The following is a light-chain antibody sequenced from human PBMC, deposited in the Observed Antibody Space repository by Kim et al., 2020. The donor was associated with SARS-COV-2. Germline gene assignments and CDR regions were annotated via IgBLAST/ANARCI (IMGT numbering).Light chain of an antibody. Sequence: KATTPGSGSRSNIGKNYVSWYQQLPKTAPKPLIYDNNERPSGIPDRFSGSKSGTSATLGITGLQTGDEADYYCGTWDSSLSAVVFGGGTQLTVL. V-gene: IGLV1-51*01. CDR1: RSNIGKNY. CDR2: DNN. J-gene: IGLJ2*01. CDR3: GTWDSSLSAVV.